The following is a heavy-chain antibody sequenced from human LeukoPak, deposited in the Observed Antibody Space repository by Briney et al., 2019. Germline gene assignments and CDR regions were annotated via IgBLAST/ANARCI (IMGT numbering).Heavy chain of an antibody. CDR1: GFTFSSYA. Sequence: PGGSLRLSCAASGFTFSSYAMSWVRQAPGKGLEWVSAISGRGGSTYYADSVKGRFTISRDNSKNTLYLQMNSLRAEDTAVYYCAKDASYSSGWDLFDYWGQGTLVTVSS. V-gene: IGHV3-23*01. J-gene: IGHJ4*02. D-gene: IGHD6-19*01. CDR3: AKDASYSSGWDLFDY. CDR2: ISGRGGST.